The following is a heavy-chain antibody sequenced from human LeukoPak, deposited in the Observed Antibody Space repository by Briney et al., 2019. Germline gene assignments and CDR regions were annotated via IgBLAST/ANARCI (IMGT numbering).Heavy chain of an antibody. CDR1: GFTYSSYA. CDR2: ISGSGGST. J-gene: IGHJ4*02. V-gene: IGHV3-23*01. D-gene: IGHD3-3*01. Sequence: GGSLRLSCAASGFTYSSYAMSLVRQAPGKGLEWVSAISGSGGSTYYADSVKGRFTISRDNSKNTLYLQMNSLRAEDTAVYYCAKGSIADYDFWSGYYTHYFDYWGQGTLVTVSS. CDR3: AKGSIADYDFWSGYYTHYFDY.